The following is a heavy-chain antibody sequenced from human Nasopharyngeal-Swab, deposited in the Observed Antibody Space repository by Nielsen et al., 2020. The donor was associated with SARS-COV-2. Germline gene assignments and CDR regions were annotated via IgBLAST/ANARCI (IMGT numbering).Heavy chain of an antibody. CDR2: IYPGDSDT. CDR1: GYSFTSYW. D-gene: IGHD6-19*01. Sequence: GESLKISCQGSGYSFTSYWIAWVRQMPGKGLEWMGIIYPGDSDTRYSPSFQGQVTISADKPINTAFLRWSSLKASDTAMYYCAWKSSGWYGSYDYWGQGTLVTVSS. V-gene: IGHV5-51*04. CDR3: AWKSSGWYGSYDY. J-gene: IGHJ4*02.